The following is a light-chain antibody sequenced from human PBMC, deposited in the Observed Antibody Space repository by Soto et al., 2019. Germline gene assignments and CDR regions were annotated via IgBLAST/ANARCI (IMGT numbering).Light chain of an antibody. J-gene: IGKJ4*01. Sequence: EIVLTQSPATLSLSPGKRATLSCRASQSSSSDLAWYQQKPGRSPRLLIYEASNRATDIPARFSGSGSGTDFTLTIISLEPEDFAVYYCQQRYTWPLTFGGGTKVEIK. CDR1: QSSSSD. CDR3: QQRYTWPLT. CDR2: EAS. V-gene: IGKV3-11*01.